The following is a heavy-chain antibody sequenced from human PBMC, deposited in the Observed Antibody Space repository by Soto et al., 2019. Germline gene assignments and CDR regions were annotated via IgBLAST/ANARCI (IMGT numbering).Heavy chain of an antibody. CDR1: GGSISSSSYY. D-gene: IGHD3-16*01. CDR3: ARFEQLYYFDY. J-gene: IGHJ4*02. CDR2: MYHSGST. Sequence: SETLSLSCTVSGGSISSSSYYWGWIRQPPGKGLEWIGIMYHSGSTYYNSSLKSRVTISVDTSMNQLSLKMSSVTAADTAAFYCARFEQLYYFDYWGQGTLVTVSS. V-gene: IGHV4-39*01.